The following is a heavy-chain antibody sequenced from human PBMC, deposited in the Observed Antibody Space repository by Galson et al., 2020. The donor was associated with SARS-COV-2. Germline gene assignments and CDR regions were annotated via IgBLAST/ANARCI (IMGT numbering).Heavy chain of an antibody. CDR1: GFTFNRYF. V-gene: IGHV3-23*01. D-gene: IGHD6-19*01. Sequence: GESLKISCEASGFTFNRYFMTWVRQAPGKGLEWVSTISDTSGSTYYADSVRGRFTVSRDNSRNTLYLQLNSLRGDDTAVYYCAKDRGGSGRYVELDYWGQGTLVTVSS. J-gene: IGHJ4*02. CDR3: AKDRGGSGRYVELDY. CDR2: ISDTSGST.